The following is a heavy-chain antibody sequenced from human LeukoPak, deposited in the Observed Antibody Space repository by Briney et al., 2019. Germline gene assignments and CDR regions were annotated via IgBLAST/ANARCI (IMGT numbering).Heavy chain of an antibody. J-gene: IGHJ4*02. V-gene: IGHV3-7*01. D-gene: IGHD6-6*01. CDR1: GFTFSSYW. CDR3: ARAMGYSSSCPGDY. CDR2: IKQDGSEK. Sequence: GGSLRLSCAASGFTFSSYWMSWVRQAPGKGREGVANIKQDGSEKYYVDSVTGRFTISRDNAKNSLYLQMNSLRAEDTAVYYCARAMGYSSSCPGDYWGQGTLVTVSS.